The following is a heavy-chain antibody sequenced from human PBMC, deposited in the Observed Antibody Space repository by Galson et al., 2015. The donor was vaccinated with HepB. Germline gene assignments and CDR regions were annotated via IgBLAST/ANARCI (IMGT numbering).Heavy chain of an antibody. V-gene: IGHV3-66*01. CDR3: AGRGGVRGIAAAGTLGY. Sequence: PGKGLEWVSVIYSGGSTYYADSVKGRFTISRDNSKNTLYLQMNSLRAEDTAVYYCAGRGGVRGIAAAGTLGYWGQGTLVTVSS. CDR2: IYSGGST. J-gene: IGHJ4*02. D-gene: IGHD6-13*01.